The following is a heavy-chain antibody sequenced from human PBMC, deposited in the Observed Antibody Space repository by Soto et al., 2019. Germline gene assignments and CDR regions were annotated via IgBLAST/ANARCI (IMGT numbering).Heavy chain of an antibody. V-gene: IGHV3-30-3*01. J-gene: IGHJ3*02. Sequence: VQLVESGGGVVQPGRSLRLSCAASGFTFSSYAMHWVRQAPGKGLEWVAVISYDGSNKYYADSVKGRFTISRDNSKNTLYLQMNSLRAEDTAVYYCARELQLWLLVMAFDIWGQGTMVTVSS. CDR1: GFTFSSYA. CDR2: ISYDGSNK. CDR3: ARELQLWLLVMAFDI. D-gene: IGHD5-18*01.